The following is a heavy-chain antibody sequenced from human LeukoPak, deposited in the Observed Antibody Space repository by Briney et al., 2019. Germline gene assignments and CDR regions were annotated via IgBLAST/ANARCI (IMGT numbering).Heavy chain of an antibody. Sequence: ASVKVSCKASGYTFTSYDINWVRQATGQGLEWMGWMNPNSGNTGYAQKFQGRVTMTRNTSISTAYMELSSLRSEDTAVYYCERGSKGDYYGSGSYYNSDYYYYYMDVWGKGTTVTVSS. D-gene: IGHD3-10*01. CDR3: ERGSKGDYYGSGSYYNSDYYYYYMDV. J-gene: IGHJ6*03. CDR2: MNPNSGNT. CDR1: GYTFTSYD. V-gene: IGHV1-8*01.